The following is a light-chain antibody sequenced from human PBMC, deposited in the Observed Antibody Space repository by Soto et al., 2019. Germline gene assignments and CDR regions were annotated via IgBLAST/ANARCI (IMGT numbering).Light chain of an antibody. J-gene: IGLJ1*01. CDR1: SSNIGSNY. CDR2: RNN. V-gene: IGLV1-47*01. CDR3: AAWDDSLSGSYV. Sequence: QSVLTQPPSASGTPGQRVTISCSGSSSNIGSNYVYWYQQLPGTAPKLLMYRNNKRPSGVPDRFSGSKSGTSASLAISGLRSEDEADYYCAAWDDSLSGSYVFGTGTKVTLL.